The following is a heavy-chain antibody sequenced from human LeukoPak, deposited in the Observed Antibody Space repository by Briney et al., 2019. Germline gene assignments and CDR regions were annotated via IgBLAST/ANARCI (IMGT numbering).Heavy chain of an antibody. J-gene: IGHJ4*02. D-gene: IGHD2-2*01. V-gene: IGHV4-34*01. CDR3: ARGEGYCSSTSCYYFDY. CDR1: GGSFSGYY. Sequence: PSETLSLTCAVYGGSFSGYYWSWIRQPPGKGLEWIGEINHSGSTNYNPSLKSRVTISVHTSKNQFSLKLSSVTAADTAVYYCARGEGYCSSTSCYYFDYWGQGTLVTVSS. CDR2: INHSGST.